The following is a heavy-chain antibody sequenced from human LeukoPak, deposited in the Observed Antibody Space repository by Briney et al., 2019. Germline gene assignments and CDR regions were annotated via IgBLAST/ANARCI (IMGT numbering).Heavy chain of an antibody. CDR2: IISSSSYI. J-gene: IGHJ6*03. D-gene: IGHD4/OR15-4a*01. V-gene: IGHV3-21*01. Sequence: GGCLRPSCVASGFTFSSYSMNWVRQAPRKGMEWVSSIISSSSYIYYADTVKGRFTITRDNAKNSLYLQMNSLRAEDTAVYYCARDYGAGHRYYYYYYMDVWGKGTTVTVSS. CDR1: GFTFSSYS. CDR3: ARDYGAGHRYYYYYYMDV.